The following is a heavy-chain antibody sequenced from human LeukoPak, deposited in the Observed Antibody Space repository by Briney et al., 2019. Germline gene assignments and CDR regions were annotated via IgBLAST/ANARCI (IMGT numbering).Heavy chain of an antibody. D-gene: IGHD6-19*01. Sequence: GASVKVSCKASGYTFTSYDINWVRQATGRGLEWMGWMNPNSGNTGYAQKFQGRVTMTRNTSISTAYMELSSLRSEDTAVYYCARGLVPGYSSGWYNYYGMDVWGQGTTVTVSS. CDR3: ARGLVPGYSSGWYNYYGMDV. CDR2: MNPNSGNT. CDR1: GYTFTSYD. V-gene: IGHV1-8*01. J-gene: IGHJ6*02.